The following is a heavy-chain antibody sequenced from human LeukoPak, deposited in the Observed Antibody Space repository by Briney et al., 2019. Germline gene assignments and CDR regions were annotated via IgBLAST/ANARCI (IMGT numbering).Heavy chain of an antibody. J-gene: IGHJ4*02. CDR3: ARGSRELYYFDY. V-gene: IGHV4-59*01. Sequence: PSETLSLTCTVSGGSISSYYWSWIRQPPGKGLEWIGYIYYSGSTKYNPSLKSRVTISVNASKTQFSLKLNSVTAADTAVYYCARGSRELYYFDYWGQGTLVTVSS. D-gene: IGHD1-7*01. CDR1: GGSISSYY. CDR2: IYYSGST.